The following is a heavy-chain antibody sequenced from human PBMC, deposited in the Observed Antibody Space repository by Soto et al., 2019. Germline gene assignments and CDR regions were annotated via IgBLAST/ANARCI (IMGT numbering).Heavy chain of an antibody. Sequence: QVQLVQSGAEVKKPGASVKVSCKASGYTFTSYGISWVRQAPGQGLEWMGWISAYNGNTNYAQKLQGRVTMTTDTSTSTADMELRSLRSDDTAVYYCARVTYYYDSSGYYHFDYWGQGTLVTVSS. CDR3: ARVTYYYDSSGYYHFDY. J-gene: IGHJ4*02. CDR2: ISAYNGNT. D-gene: IGHD3-22*01. V-gene: IGHV1-18*01. CDR1: GYTFTSYG.